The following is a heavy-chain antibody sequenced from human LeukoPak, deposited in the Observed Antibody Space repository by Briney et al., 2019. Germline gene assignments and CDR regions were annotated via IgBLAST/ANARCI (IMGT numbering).Heavy chain of an antibody. Sequence: GASVKVSCKASGYTFSGYYMHWVRQAPGQGLEWMGWINPNSGGTNYAQKFQGRVTMTRDTSISTAYMELSRLRSDDTAVYYCARYSSSWFPFDYWGQGTLVTVSS. CDR2: INPNSGGT. CDR3: ARYSSSWFPFDY. V-gene: IGHV1-2*02. J-gene: IGHJ4*02. D-gene: IGHD6-13*01. CDR1: GYTFSGYY.